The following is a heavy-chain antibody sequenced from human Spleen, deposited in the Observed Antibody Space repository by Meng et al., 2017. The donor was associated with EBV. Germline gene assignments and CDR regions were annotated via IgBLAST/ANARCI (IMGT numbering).Heavy chain of an antibody. V-gene: IGHV7-4-1*02. D-gene: IGHD6-13*01. CDR2: ITTNTGNP. Sequence: QVQLVHSGSELKKPGASVKVSCKASGYMFTNYAVNWVRQAPGQGLEWMGWITTNTGNPTYAQGFTGRFVFSLDTSVSTAYLQITSLEAEDTAVYYCARDSGIVAPGIRPFDPWGQGTLVTVSS. CDR3: ARDSGIVAPGIRPFDP. J-gene: IGHJ5*02. CDR1: GYMFTNYA.